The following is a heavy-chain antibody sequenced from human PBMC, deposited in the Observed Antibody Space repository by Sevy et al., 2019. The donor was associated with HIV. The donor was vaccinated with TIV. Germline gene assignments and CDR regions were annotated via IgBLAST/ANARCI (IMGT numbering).Heavy chain of an antibody. CDR3: AKTSTVTTSAVDS. V-gene: IGHV4-34*01. Sequence: SETLSLTCGVSGESFVGHYWTWIRQPPGKGLEWIGEINHSGTANYNPSLKSRVTISVDTSNNQFSLRLRSVTAADTAVSYCAKTSTVTTSAVDSWGQGTLVTVSS. D-gene: IGHD4-17*01. CDR1: GESFVGHY. CDR2: INHSGTA. J-gene: IGHJ4*02.